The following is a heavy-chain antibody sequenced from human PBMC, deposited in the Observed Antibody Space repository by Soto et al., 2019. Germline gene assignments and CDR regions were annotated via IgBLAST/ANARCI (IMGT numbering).Heavy chain of an antibody. D-gene: IGHD1-26*01. J-gene: IGHJ6*02. CDR2: IIPIFGTT. Sequence: QVQLVQSGVEVKKPGSSVMVSCKASGGTFSSYAISWVRQAPGQGLEWMGGIIPIFGTTNYAQKFHRRVTINADEATSTVYMEVSSLRSEDSAVYYCARHMVGSTRNYYYYVMDVWGQGTTVIVSS. V-gene: IGHV1-69*01. CDR3: ARHMVGSTRNYYYYVMDV. CDR1: GGTFSSYA.